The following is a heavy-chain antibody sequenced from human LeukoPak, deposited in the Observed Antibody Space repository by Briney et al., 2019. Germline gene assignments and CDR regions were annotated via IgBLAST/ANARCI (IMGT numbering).Heavy chain of an antibody. CDR2: ISSSGSTI. J-gene: IGHJ5*02. Sequence: GGSLRLSCAASGFTFSSYEMNWVRQAPGKGLEWVSYISSSGSTIYYADSVKGRFTISRDNAKNSLYLQMNSLRAEDTAVYYCARDLSPGVTFRGRFDPWGQGTLVTVSS. CDR1: GFTFSSYE. V-gene: IGHV3-48*03. CDR3: ARDLSPGVTFRGRFDP. D-gene: IGHD3-16*01.